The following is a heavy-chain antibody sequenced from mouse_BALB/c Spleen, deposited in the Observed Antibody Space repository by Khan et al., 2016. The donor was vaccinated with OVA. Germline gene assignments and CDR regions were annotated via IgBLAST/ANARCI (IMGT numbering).Heavy chain of an antibody. CDR1: GYTLTDYG. D-gene: IGHD2-1*01. V-gene: IGHV9-3-1*01. CDR3: ARSDGNYKFTY. J-gene: IGHJ3*01. CDR2: INTYTGES. Sequence: QIQLVQSGPELRKPGETVMISCKASGYTLTDYGMNWVKQAPGKGLKWMGWINTYTGESTYADDFKGRFAFSLETSASTAYLQVSNLKNEDTATCFCARSDGNYKFTYWGQGTLVTVSA.